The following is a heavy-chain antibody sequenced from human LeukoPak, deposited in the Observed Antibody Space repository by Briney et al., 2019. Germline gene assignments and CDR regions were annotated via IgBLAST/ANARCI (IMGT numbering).Heavy chain of an antibody. Sequence: ETLSLTCTVSGGSVTNTNYDCGSVRQPPGKGLQWIGVIYDNGKTYYNQSLRRRVTAAVDTSNNQCSLKLSSVTAADTAVYYCARFVVGQWLINYWGQGALVTVSS. V-gene: IGHV4-39*01. CDR2: IYDNGKT. D-gene: IGHD6-19*01. J-gene: IGHJ4*02. CDR1: GGSVTNTNYD. CDR3: ARFVVGQWLINY.